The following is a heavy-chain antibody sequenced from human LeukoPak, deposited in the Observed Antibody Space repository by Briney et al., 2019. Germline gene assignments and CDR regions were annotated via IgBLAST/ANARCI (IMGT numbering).Heavy chain of an antibody. CDR2: ISAYNGNT. V-gene: IGHV1-18*01. Sequence: ASVKVSCKASGYTFTSYGISWVRQAPGQGLEWMGWISAYNGNTNYAQKLQGRVTITRDTSANTAYMELSSLRSEDTAVYYCARGSVFSLYAMDVWGQGTTVTVSS. CDR3: ARGSVFSLYAMDV. D-gene: IGHD2-8*01. J-gene: IGHJ6*02. CDR1: GYTFTSYG.